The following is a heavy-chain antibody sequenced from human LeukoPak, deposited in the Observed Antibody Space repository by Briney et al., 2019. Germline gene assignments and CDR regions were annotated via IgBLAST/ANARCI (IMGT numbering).Heavy chain of an antibody. CDR3: AKEIRRRGYSYGSSYDYFDY. CDR2: ISYDGSNK. V-gene: IGHV3-30*18. D-gene: IGHD5-18*01. Sequence: GGSLRLSCAASGFTFSSYGMHWARQAPGKGLEWVAVISYDGSNKYYADSVKGRFTISRDNSKNTLYLQMNSLRAEDTAVYYCAKEIRRRGYSYGSSYDYFDYWGQGTLVTVSS. J-gene: IGHJ4*02. CDR1: GFTFSSYG.